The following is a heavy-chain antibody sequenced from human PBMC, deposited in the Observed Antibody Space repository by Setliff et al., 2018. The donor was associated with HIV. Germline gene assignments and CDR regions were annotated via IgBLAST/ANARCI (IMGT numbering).Heavy chain of an antibody. CDR3: ARIDPVKYWSADY. D-gene: IGHD2-8*02. CDR2: IYGTGST. CDR1: GGSVSSYY. Sequence: PSETLSLTCTVSGGSVSSYYWSWIRQPAGKGLEWLGRIYGTGSTTYSPSLESRVTMSIDRYNNLFSLELTSVTAADTAVYYCARIDPVKYWSADYWGPGTLVTVSS. J-gene: IGHJ4*02. V-gene: IGHV4-4*07.